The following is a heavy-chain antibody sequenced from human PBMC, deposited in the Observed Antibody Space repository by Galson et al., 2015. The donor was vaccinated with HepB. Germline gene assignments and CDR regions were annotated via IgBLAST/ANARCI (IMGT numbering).Heavy chain of an antibody. D-gene: IGHD6-6*01. CDR1: GGAISSGGYY. CDR2: IFYTGNS. Sequence: TLSLTCTVSGGAISSGGYYWSWIRQHPGKGLEWIAFIFYTGNSYYNPSLKSRVTISVDTSKNQFSLKLNSVTAADTAVYYCARDPSSNSSGMDVWGQGTMVTVSS. CDR3: ARDPSSNSSGMDV. V-gene: IGHV4-31*03. J-gene: IGHJ6*02.